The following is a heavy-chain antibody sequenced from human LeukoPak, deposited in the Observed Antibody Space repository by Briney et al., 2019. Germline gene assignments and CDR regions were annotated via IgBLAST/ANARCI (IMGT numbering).Heavy chain of an antibody. CDR3: ARGIVVVVAASRSDWFDP. V-gene: IGHV4-39*07. D-gene: IGHD2-15*01. Sequence: SETLSLTCTVSGGSISSSSDYWGWIRQPPGKGLEWIGSIYYSGSTYYNPSLKSRVTISVDTSKNHFSLKLSSVTAADTAVYYCARGIVVVVAASRSDWFDPWGQGTLVTVSS. CDR1: GGSISSSSDY. CDR2: IYYSGST. J-gene: IGHJ5*02.